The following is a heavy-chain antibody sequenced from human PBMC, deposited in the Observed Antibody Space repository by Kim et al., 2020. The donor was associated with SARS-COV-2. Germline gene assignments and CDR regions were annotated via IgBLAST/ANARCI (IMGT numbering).Heavy chain of an antibody. CDR1: GFTFSDYY. J-gene: IGHJ6*03. V-gene: IGHV3-11*01. D-gene: IGHD2-2*01. Sequence: GSLRLSCAASGFTFSDYYMSWIRQAPGKGLEWVSYISSSGSTIYYADSVKGRFTISRDNAKNSLYLQMNSLRAEDTAVYYCATGPTCSSTSCYNYYYYMDVWGKGTTVTV. CDR3: ATGPTCSSTSCYNYYYYMDV. CDR2: ISSSGSTI.